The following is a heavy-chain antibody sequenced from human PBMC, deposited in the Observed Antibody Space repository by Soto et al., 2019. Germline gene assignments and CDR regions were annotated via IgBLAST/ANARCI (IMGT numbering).Heavy chain of an antibody. J-gene: IGHJ4*01. Sequence: QVQLVESGGGVVQPGRSLTIFCTASGVTFKHNAMHWIRQAPAKGLEWVADISFDGSTTNYADSVKGRFTISRDNSKNTLSLQMRALNGEDTATYYCAREGIAESGPNFYDFWGHGTLVAVSS. CDR1: GVTFKHNA. CDR2: ISFDGSTT. D-gene: IGHD6-13*01. CDR3: AREGIAESGPNFYDF. V-gene: IGHV3-30-3*01.